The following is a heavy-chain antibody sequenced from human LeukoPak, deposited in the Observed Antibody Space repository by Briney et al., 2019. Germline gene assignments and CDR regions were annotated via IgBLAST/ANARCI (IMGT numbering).Heavy chain of an antibody. CDR3: AAFTYYYDSSGDGY. Sequence: SETLCLTCTVSGGSISSYYWSWIRQPPGKGLEWIGYVYYSGSTNYNPSLKSRVTISVDTSEHQFSLKLSSVTAADTAVYYCAAFTYYYDSSGDGYWGQGTLVTVSS. CDR2: VYYSGST. V-gene: IGHV4-59*08. J-gene: IGHJ4*02. D-gene: IGHD3-22*01. CDR1: GGSISSYY.